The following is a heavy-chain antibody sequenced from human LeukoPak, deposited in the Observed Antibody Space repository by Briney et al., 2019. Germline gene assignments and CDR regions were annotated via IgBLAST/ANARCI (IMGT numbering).Heavy chain of an antibody. D-gene: IGHD3-10*02. CDR3: AEFGITMIGGV. CDR2: IRSSGSTI. V-gene: IGHV3-48*03. CDR1: GFTPSRYE. Sequence: GRSLRPSCAVSGFTPSRYEINWVRQAARDQREWVSYIRSSGSTIYYAARVKGRFTISRDNAKNSLYLQMNSLRAEDTAVYYCAEFGITMIGGVWGKGTTVTISS. J-gene: IGHJ6*04.